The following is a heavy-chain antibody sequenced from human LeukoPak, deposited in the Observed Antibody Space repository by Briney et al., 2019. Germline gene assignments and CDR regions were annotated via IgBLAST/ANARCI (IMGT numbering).Heavy chain of an antibody. CDR3: ARVLKRQGVDY. Sequence: GASVKLSCKASGYTFTVYYMHWVRQAPGQGLEWMGWINPNSGGTNYAQKFQGRVTMTRDTSISTAYMELSRLRSDDTAVYYCARVLKRQGVDYWGQGTLVTVSS. V-gene: IGHV1-2*02. CDR1: GYTFTVYY. J-gene: IGHJ4*02. D-gene: IGHD4/OR15-4a*01. CDR2: INPNSGGT.